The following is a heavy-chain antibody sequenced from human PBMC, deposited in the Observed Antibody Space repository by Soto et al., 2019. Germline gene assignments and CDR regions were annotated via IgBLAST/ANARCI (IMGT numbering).Heavy chain of an antibody. D-gene: IGHD6-6*01. V-gene: IGHV4-30-4*02. CDR2: IYYSGST. CDR1: GGSISSGDYY. Sequence: SETLSLTCTVSGGSISSGDYYWSWIRQPPGKGLEWIGYIYYSGSTYYNPSRKSRVTISVDTSKNQFSLKLSSVTAADTAVYYCARTYSSSHYFDYWGQGTLVTVSS. J-gene: IGHJ4*02. CDR3: ARTYSSSHYFDY.